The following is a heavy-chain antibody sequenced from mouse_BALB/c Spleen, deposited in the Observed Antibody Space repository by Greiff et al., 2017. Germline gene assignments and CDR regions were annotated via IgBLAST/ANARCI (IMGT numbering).Heavy chain of an antibody. CDR2: IYPGNSDT. CDR1: GYTFTSYW. CDR3: TREGSYRYDWFAY. Sequence: VQLKESGTVLARPGASVKMSCKASGYTFTSYWMHWVKQRPGQGLEWIGAIYPGNSDTSYNQKFKGKAKLTAVTSTSTAYMELSSLTNEDSAVYYCTREGSYRYDWFAYWGQGTLVTVSA. D-gene: IGHD2-14*01. V-gene: IGHV1-5*01. J-gene: IGHJ3*01.